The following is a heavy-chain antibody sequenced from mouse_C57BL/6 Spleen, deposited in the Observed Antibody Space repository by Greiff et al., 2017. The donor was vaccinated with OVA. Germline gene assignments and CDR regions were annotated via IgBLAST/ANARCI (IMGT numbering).Heavy chain of an antibody. D-gene: IGHD1-1*01. CDR3: VREGDYYGSSNFDY. CDR2: IRSKSSNYAT. Sequence: EVQGVESGGGLVQPKGSLKLSCAASGFTFNTYAMHWVRQAPGKGLEWVARIRSKSSNYATYYADSVKDRFTISRDDSQSMLYLQMNNLKTEDTAMYYCVREGDYYGSSNFDYWGQGTTLTVSS. V-gene: IGHV10-3*01. CDR1: GFTFNTYA. J-gene: IGHJ2*01.